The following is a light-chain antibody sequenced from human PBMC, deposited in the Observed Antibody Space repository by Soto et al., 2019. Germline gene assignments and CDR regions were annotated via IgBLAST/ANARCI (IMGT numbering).Light chain of an antibody. CDR3: QQFGRSPGFT. CDR2: GAS. J-gene: IGKJ3*01. Sequence: EIVLTQSPGTLSLSPGERATLSCSASQSINNRYLACYQQKPGQAPRLLIYGASSRATGIPDRFIGSGSGTDFTLTISRLEREDFAVYYCQQFGRSPGFTFGPGTKVDSK. CDR1: QSINNRY. V-gene: IGKV3-20*01.